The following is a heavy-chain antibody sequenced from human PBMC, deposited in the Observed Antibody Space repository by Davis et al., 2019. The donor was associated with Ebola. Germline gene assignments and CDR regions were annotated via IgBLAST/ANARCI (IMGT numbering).Heavy chain of an antibody. D-gene: IGHD3-3*01. Sequence: GESLKISCAASGFTFSSYWMSWVRQAPGKGLEWVANIKQDGSEKYYVDSVKGRFTISRDNAKNSLYLQMNSLRAEDTAVYYCATNYDFWSGYYYYYYGMDVWGQGTTVTVSS. CDR1: GFTFSSYW. V-gene: IGHV3-7*01. CDR3: ATNYDFWSGYYYYYYGMDV. CDR2: IKQDGSEK. J-gene: IGHJ6*02.